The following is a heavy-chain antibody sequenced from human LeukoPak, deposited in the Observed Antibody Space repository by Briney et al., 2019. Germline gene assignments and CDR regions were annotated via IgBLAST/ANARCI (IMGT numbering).Heavy chain of an antibody. CDR1: GGSIRSYY. Sequence: SETLSLTCTVSGGSIRSYYWSWIRQPPGKGLEWIGYIYYSGSTNYNPSLKSRVTISVDTSKNQFSLKLSSVTAADTAVYYCARVNYYGSGSYYKDWGQGTLVTVSS. CDR3: ARVNYYGSGSYYKD. J-gene: IGHJ4*02. V-gene: IGHV4-59*01. D-gene: IGHD3-10*01. CDR2: IYYSGST.